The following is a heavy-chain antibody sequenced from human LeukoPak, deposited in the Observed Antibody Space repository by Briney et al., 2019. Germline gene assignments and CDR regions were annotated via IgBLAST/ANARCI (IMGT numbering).Heavy chain of an antibody. CDR2: IYTSGST. CDR3: ATDRPYYYDSSGYRQRYYYYYYMDV. J-gene: IGHJ6*03. Sequence: SETLSLTCTVSGGSISSGSYYWSWIRQPAGKGLEWIGRIYTSGSTNYNPSLKSLVTISVHTSKNQFSLKLSSVTAADTAVYYCATDRPYYYDSSGYRQRYYYYYYMDVWGKGTTVTVSS. D-gene: IGHD3-22*01. V-gene: IGHV4-61*02. CDR1: GGSISSGSYY.